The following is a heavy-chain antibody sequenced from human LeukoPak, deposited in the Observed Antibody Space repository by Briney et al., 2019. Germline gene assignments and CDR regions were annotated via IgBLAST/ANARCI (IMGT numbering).Heavy chain of an antibody. CDR3: ARAFLEQLVPPDDYYYYYMDV. CDR2: MNPNSGNT. J-gene: IGHJ6*03. D-gene: IGHD6-13*01. CDR1: GYTFTSYD. V-gene: IGHV1-8*01. Sequence: ASVKVSCKASGYTFTSYDINWVRQATGQGLEWMGWMNPNSGNTGYAQKFQGRVTMTRNTSISTAYMELSSLRSEDTAVYYCARAFLEQLVPPDDYYYYYMDVWGKGTTVTVSS.